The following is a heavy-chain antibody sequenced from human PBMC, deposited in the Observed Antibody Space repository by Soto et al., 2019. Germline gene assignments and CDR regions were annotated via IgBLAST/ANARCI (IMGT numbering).Heavy chain of an antibody. D-gene: IGHD3-22*01. V-gene: IGHV4-61*01. J-gene: IGHJ6*02. CDR1: GGSVSSGSYY. CDR2: IYYSGST. Sequence: QVQLQESGPGLVKPSETLSLTCTVSGGSVSSGSYYWSWIQQPPGKGLEWIGYIYYSGSTNYNPSLKSRVTISVDTSKNQCSLKLSSVTAADTAVYDCARERRQYCYDSSGYQTYYYYGMDVWGQGTTVTVSS. CDR3: ARERRQYCYDSSGYQTYYYYGMDV.